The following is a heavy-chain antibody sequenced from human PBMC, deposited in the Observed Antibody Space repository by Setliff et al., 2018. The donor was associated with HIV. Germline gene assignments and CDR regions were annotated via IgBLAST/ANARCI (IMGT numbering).Heavy chain of an antibody. CDR1: GFSFRTYA. J-gene: IGHJ6*03. V-gene: IGHV3-23*01. CDR2: ISATAGDT. Sequence: GGSLRLSCAASGFSFRTYAMSWVRQAPGKGLEWVSAISATAGDTYYADSVKGRFTISRDNSKNTLYLQMNSLRAEDTAVYYCARDQEHIIVVSATGNMPGYLHYYYMDVWAKGPRSPSP. CDR3: ARDQEHIIVVSATGNMPGYLHYYYMDV. D-gene: IGHD2-2*01.